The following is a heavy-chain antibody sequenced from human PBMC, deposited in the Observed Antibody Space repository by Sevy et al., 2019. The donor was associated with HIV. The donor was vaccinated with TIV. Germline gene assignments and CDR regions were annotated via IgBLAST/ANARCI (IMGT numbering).Heavy chain of an antibody. CDR2: INPNSGGT. D-gene: IGHD6-6*01. Sequence: ASVKVSCKASGYTFTGYYMHWVRQAPGQGLEWMGRINPNSGGTNYAQKFQGRVTMTRDTSISTAYMELSRLRSDDTAVYYCAGGGHRWLSSSSTLPVDYWGQGTLVTVSS. J-gene: IGHJ4*02. V-gene: IGHV1-2*06. CDR1: GYTFTGYY. CDR3: AGGGHRWLSSSSTLPVDY.